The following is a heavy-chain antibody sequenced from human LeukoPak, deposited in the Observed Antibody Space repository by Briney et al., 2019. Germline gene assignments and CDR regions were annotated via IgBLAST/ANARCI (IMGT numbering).Heavy chain of an antibody. V-gene: IGHV1-69*02. CDR2: IIPILGIA. J-gene: IGHJ4*02. CDR3: ASSPGSSSWRSTIDY. Sequence: SVKVSCKASGGTFSSYTISWVRQAPGQGLESMRRIIPILGIANYAQKFQGRVTITADKSTSTAYMELSSLRSEDTAVYYCASSPGSSSWRSTIDYWGQGTLVTVSS. CDR1: GGTFSSYT. D-gene: IGHD6-13*01.